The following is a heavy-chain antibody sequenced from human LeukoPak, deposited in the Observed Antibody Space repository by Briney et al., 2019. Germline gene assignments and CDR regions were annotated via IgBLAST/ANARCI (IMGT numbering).Heavy chain of an antibody. Sequence: GRSLRLSCAASGFTFSNYAMHWARQAPGKGLEWLAVLSFDGSTKRYAESVKGRFTISRDNSNNTLYLQVDSLRPEDTAVYYCATPPSTWGYYYYGMDVWGKGTTVTVSS. CDR2: LSFDGSTK. CDR3: ATPPSTWGYYYYGMDV. V-gene: IGHV3-30-3*01. CDR1: GFTFSNYA. J-gene: IGHJ6*04. D-gene: IGHD6-13*01.